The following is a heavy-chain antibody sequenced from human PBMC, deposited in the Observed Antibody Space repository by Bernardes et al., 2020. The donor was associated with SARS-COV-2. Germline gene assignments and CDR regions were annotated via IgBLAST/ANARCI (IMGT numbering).Heavy chain of an antibody. Sequence: ASVKVSCKASGYTFTSYGISWVRQAPGQGLEWMGWISAYNGNTNYAQKLQGRVTMTTDTSTSTAYMELRSLRSDDTAVYYCARARSRYCSSTSCYYYYYGMDVWGQGTTVTVSS. CDR1: GYTFTSYG. D-gene: IGHD2-2*01. J-gene: IGHJ6*02. CDR2: ISAYNGNT. V-gene: IGHV1-18*04. CDR3: ARARSRYCSSTSCYYYYYGMDV.